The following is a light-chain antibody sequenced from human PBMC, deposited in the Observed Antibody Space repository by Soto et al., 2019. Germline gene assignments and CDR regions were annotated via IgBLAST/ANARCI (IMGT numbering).Light chain of an antibody. CDR2: NNN. Sequence: QSVLTQPPSVSGAPGQRVTISCTGSSSNIGAGYDVPWYQQLPGTAPKLLIYNNNNRPSGVPDRFSGSKSVTSASLAITGLQADDEADYYCQSYDSSLSGVVFGGGTKLTVL. J-gene: IGLJ2*01. CDR1: SSNIGAGYD. CDR3: QSYDSSLSGVV. V-gene: IGLV1-40*01.